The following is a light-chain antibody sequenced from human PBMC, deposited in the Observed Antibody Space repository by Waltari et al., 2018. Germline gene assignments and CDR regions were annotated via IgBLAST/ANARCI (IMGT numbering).Light chain of an antibody. Sequence: QSALTQPASVSGSPGQSITISCTGTSSDLDAYNAVSWYQQHPGKAPKVVIYDVHNRPSGVSNRFSGSMSGNTASLTISGLQTEDEADYYCSSKTTRDTRLFGGGTKLTVL. CDR2: DVH. J-gene: IGLJ3*02. V-gene: IGLV2-14*03. CDR1: SSDLDAYNA. CDR3: SSKTTRDTRL.